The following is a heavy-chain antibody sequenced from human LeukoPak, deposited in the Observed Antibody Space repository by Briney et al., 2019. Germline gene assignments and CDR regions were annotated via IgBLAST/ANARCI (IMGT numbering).Heavy chain of an antibody. CDR2: ISRSGSTK. CDR1: GFTFSSYE. D-gene: IGHD2-15*01. J-gene: IGHJ6*03. Sequence: GGSLRLSCAASGFTFSSYEMNWVRQAPGKGLEWVSSISRSGSTKYYADSVKGRFTISRDNAKNSLFLQMNSLRAEDTAVYYCARVLRYCSGGNCYSGGLGYMDVWGKGTTVTVSS. V-gene: IGHV3-48*03. CDR3: ARVLRYCSGGNCYSGGLGYMDV.